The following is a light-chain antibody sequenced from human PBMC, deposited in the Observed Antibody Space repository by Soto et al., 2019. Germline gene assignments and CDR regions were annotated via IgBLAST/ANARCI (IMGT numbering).Light chain of an antibody. J-gene: IGLJ1*01. CDR2: SNN. CDR1: SSNIGSNT. CDR3: SSYTSSSTHNYV. V-gene: IGLV1-44*01. Sequence: QFVLTQPPSASGTPGQRVTISCSGSSSNIGSNTVNWYQQLPGTAPKLLIYSNNQRPSGVPDRFSGSKSGTSASLAISGLQSGDEADYYCSSYTSSSTHNYVFGTGTKVTVL.